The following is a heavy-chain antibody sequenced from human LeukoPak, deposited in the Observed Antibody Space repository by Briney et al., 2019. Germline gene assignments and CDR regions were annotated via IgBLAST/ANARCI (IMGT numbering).Heavy chain of an antibody. D-gene: IGHD6-13*01. V-gene: IGHV6-1*01. CDR3: ARHIGIATYYFDY. CDR2: TYYRSKWYN. Sequence: SQTLSLTCAISGDSVASNSAAWNWIRQSPSRGLEWLGRTYYRSKWYNDYAVAVKSRITISPDTSKNQFSLQLNSVTPEDTAVYYCARHIGIATYYFDYWGQGTLVTVSS. J-gene: IGHJ4*02. CDR1: GDSVASNSAA.